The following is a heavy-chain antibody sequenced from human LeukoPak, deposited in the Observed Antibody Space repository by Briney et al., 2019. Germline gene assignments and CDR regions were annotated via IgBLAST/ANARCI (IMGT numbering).Heavy chain of an antibody. CDR3: ARGGSGYDWVFDY. CDR2: IYYSGST. J-gene: IGHJ4*02. Sequence: PSETLSLTCTVSGGSISSYYWGWIRQPPGKGLEWIGSIYYSGSTNYNPSLKSRVTMSVDTSKNQFSLKLSSVTAADTAVYYCARGGSGYDWVFDYWGQGTLVTVSS. V-gene: IGHV4-59*12. D-gene: IGHD5-12*01. CDR1: GGSISSYY.